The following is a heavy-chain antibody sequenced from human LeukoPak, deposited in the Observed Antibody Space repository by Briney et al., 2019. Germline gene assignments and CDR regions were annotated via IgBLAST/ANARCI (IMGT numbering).Heavy chain of an antibody. CDR2: INHSGST. D-gene: IGHD3-10*01. CDR1: GGSFSGYY. J-gene: IGHJ3*02. Sequence: SETLSLTWAVYGGSFSGYYWSWIRQPPGKGMEWIGEINHSGSTNYNPSLKSRVTISVDTSKNQFSLKLSSVTAADTAVYYCARAITMVGGLIWGQGTMVTVSS. V-gene: IGHV4-34*01. CDR3: ARAITMVGGLI.